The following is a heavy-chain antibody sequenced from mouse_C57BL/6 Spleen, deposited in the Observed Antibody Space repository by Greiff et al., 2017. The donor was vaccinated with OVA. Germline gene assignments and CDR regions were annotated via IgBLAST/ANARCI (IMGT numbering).Heavy chain of an antibody. D-gene: IGHD4-1*01. CDR2: MSDGGSYT. CDR3: ARDGWDDAMDY. V-gene: IGHV5-4*01. Sequence: EVKVVESGGGLVKPGGSLKLSCAASGFTFSSYAMSWVRQTPEKRLEWVATMSDGGSYTYYPDNVKGRFTISRDNAKNNLYLQMSHLKSEDTAMYYCARDGWDDAMDYWGQGTSVTVSS. CDR1: GFTFSSYA. J-gene: IGHJ4*01.